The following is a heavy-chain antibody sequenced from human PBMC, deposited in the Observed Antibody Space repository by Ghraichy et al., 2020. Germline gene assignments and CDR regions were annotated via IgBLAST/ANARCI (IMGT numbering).Heavy chain of an antibody. V-gene: IGHV3-53*01. CDR3: ARYRWFGAPLDY. D-gene: IGHD3-10*01. CDR2: IYSGGST. J-gene: IGHJ4*02. CDR1: GFTFSSNY. Sequence: GGSLRLSCAASGFTFSSNYMSWVRQAPGKGLEWVSVIYSGGSTYYADSVKGRFTISRDNSKNTLYLQMNSLRAEDTAVYYCARYRWFGAPLDYWGQGTLVTVSS.